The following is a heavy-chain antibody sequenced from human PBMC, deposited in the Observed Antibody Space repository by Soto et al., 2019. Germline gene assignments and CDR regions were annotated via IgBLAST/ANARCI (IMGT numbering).Heavy chain of an antibody. CDR2: INPNSGGT. D-gene: IGHD2-21*02. J-gene: IGHJ5*02. Sequence: ASVKVSCKASGYTCTGYYMHWVRQAPGQGLEWMGWINPNSGGTNYAQKFQGRVTMTRDTSISTAYMELSRLRSDDTAVYYCAREIAVVVTATKYNWFDPWGQGTLVTVSS. CDR3: AREIAVVVTATKYNWFDP. V-gene: IGHV1-2*02. CDR1: GYTCTGYY.